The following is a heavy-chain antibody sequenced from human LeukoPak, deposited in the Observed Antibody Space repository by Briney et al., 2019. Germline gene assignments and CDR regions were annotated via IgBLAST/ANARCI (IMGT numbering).Heavy chain of an antibody. Sequence: PGGSLRLSCAASGFTFSSYGMQWVRQAPGKGLEWVALIWYDGSNTYYADSVQGRFTISRDNSKNTLYLQMNSLSAEDTAIYYCARDTGNHPNNWLDPWGQGTLVTVSS. D-gene: IGHD1-14*01. CDR1: GFTFSSYG. V-gene: IGHV3-33*08. CDR3: ARDTGNHPNNWLDP. J-gene: IGHJ5*02. CDR2: IWYDGSNT.